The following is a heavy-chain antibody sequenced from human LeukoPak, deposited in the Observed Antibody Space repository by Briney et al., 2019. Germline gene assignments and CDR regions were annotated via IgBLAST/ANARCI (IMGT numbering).Heavy chain of an antibody. D-gene: IGHD3-10*01. V-gene: IGHV3-9*01. Sequence: PGGSLSLSCASSGFTFDNYAMHWVRQAPGKGIEWVSGIAWNSGNTGFADSVKGRFTISRDNAENSLSLQMNSLTPEDTAFYFCAKDMNSYGSGSSYNPWGPFDSWGQGTLVTVSS. CDR1: GFTFDNYA. J-gene: IGHJ4*02. CDR3: AKDMNSYGSGSSYNPWGPFDS. CDR2: IAWNSGNT.